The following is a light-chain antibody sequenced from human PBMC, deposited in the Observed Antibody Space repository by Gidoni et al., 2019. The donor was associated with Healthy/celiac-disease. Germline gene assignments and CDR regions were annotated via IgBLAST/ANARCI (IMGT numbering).Light chain of an antibody. CDR1: QSVSSSY. CDR2: GAS. J-gene: IGKJ5*01. Sequence: EIVLTHPPGTLSLSPGERATLSCRASQSVSSSYLAWYQQKPGQAPRLLIYGASSRATGIPDRFCGSGSGTDFTLTSSRLEPEDFAVYYCQQYGSSITFXQXTRLEIK. V-gene: IGKV3-20*01. CDR3: QQYGSSIT.